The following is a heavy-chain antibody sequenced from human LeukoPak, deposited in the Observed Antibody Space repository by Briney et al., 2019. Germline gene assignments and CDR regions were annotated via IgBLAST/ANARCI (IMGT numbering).Heavy chain of an antibody. CDR1: GYTFTNYG. CDR2: VSSDNVYT. J-gene: IGHJ4*02. Sequence: ASVKVSCKTSGYTFTNYGISWVRQAPGQGLEWVGWVSSDNVYTNYAQKVQGRVTMTTDTSTSTAYLELRSLTSADTAVYFFARGSSYSSSWHQDYWGQGTQVTVSS. D-gene: IGHD3-10*01. CDR3: ARGSSYSSSWHQDY. V-gene: IGHV1-18*01.